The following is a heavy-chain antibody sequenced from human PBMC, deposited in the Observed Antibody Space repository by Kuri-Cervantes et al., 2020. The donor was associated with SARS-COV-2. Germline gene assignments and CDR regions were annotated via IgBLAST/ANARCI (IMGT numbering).Heavy chain of an antibody. CDR1: GFTFSSYW. CDR3: AGESGTPLSLYYYYYMDV. CDR2: IKQDGSEK. J-gene: IGHJ6*03. D-gene: IGHD1-14*01. V-gene: IGHV3-7*01. Sequence: GESLKISCAASGFTFSSYWMSWVRQAPGKGLEWVANIKQDGSEKYYVDSVKGRFTISRDNAKNSLYLQMNSLRAEDTAVYYCAGESGTPLSLYYYYYMDVWGKGTTVTVSS.